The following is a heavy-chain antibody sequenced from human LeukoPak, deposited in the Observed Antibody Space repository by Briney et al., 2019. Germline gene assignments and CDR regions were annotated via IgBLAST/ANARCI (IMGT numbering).Heavy chain of an antibody. Sequence: SETLSLTCTVSGGSISSGTYYWGWIRQPPGKGLEWIGSIYHSGSTYYNPSLKSRVTISVDKSKNQFSLKLSSVTAADTAVYYCARTTTIFGVVIKVPFDYWGQGTLVTVSS. CDR1: GGSISSGTYY. CDR2: IYHSGST. V-gene: IGHV4-39*07. CDR3: ARTTTIFGVVIKVPFDY. J-gene: IGHJ4*02. D-gene: IGHD3-3*01.